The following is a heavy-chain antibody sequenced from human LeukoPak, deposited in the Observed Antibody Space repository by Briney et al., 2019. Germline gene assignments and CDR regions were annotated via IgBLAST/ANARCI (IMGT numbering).Heavy chain of an antibody. V-gene: IGHV5-51*01. J-gene: IGHJ6*02. CDR3: ARQEIDYYYGMDV. CDR2: IYPGDSDT. CDR1: GYSFTSYW. Sequence: GESLKISCKGSGYSFTSYWIGWVRQMPGKGLEWTGIIYPGDSDTRYSPSFQGQVTISADKSISTAYLQWSSLKASDTAMYYCARQEIDYYYGMDVWGQGTTVTVSS. D-gene: IGHD5-24*01.